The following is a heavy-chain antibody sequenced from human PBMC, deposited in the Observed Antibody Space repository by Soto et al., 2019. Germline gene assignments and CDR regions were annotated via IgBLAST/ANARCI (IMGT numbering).Heavy chain of an antibody. CDR1: GYTFTRNG. Sequence: QVHLVQSGAEVKKPGASVNVSCKTSGYTFTRNGISWVRQAPGQGLEWMGWISPNSGNTRYAQKLQDRVIMTTDTSRSTAVRQPTSFRSDATAVYYFVKDRESKRCPARDVCGQWT. CDR2: ISPNSGNT. CDR3: VKDRESKRCPARDV. V-gene: IGHV1-18*01. J-gene: IGHJ6*02. D-gene: IGHD2-8*01.